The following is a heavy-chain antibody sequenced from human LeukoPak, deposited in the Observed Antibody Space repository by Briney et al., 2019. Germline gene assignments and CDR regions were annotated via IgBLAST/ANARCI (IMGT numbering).Heavy chain of an antibody. CDR3: GRVTTGTVDH. CDR1: GGSINNYH. V-gene: IGHV4-59*01. CDR2: ISYSGTT. Sequence: SETLSLTCTVSGGSINNYHWGWIRQPPGKGLEWIGYISYSGTTNYNPSLRSRVTISVDMSKSQFSLKLNSVTAADTAVYYCGRVTTGTVDHWGQGTLVTVSS. J-gene: IGHJ4*02. D-gene: IGHD1-1*01.